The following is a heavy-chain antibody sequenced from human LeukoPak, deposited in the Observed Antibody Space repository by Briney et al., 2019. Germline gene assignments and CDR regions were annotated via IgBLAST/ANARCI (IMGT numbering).Heavy chain of an antibody. CDR1: GFTLSSYA. D-gene: IGHD5-18*01. Sequence: AGGSLRLSCAASGFTLSSYAMSWVRQGPGKGLEWVSAISVSGNTYHADSVKGRFTISRDSSKNTLYLQMNSLRAGDAAVYYCAKGTLPRGYRYGYDLYYFDYWGQGTLVTVSS. J-gene: IGHJ4*02. CDR3: AKGTLPRGYRYGYDLYYFDY. CDR2: ISVSGNT. V-gene: IGHV3-23*01.